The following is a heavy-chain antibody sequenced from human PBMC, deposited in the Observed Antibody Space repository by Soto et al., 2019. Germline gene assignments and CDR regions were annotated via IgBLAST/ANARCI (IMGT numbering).Heavy chain of an antibody. Sequence: PSETLSLTCTVSGGSVSSGSYYWSWIRQPPGKGLEWIGYIYYRVRTNDNPSLKSRVTISVDTSTNQFSLKLSSVTAADTAVYYCARESIGWYFFGERLYYYGMDVWGEGTTVTVSS. CDR2: IYYRVRT. J-gene: IGHJ6*04. V-gene: IGHV4-61*01. D-gene: IGHD6-19*01. CDR3: ARESIGWYFFGERLYYYGMDV. CDR1: GGSVSSGSYY.